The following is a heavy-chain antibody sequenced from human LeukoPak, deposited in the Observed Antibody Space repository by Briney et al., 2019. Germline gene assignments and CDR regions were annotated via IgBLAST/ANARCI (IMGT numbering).Heavy chain of an antibody. CDR1: GFTFTDYA. CDR3: AREYYSGNYYVFDY. Sequence: GGSLRLSCAASGFTFTDYAIHWVRQAPGKGLEWVAVISYDGDHKYYPDSVKGRFTISRDNSKNTVYLQMNSLRVEDTAVYFCAREYYSGNYYVFDYWGQGTLVTVSS. D-gene: IGHD1-26*01. CDR2: ISYDGDHK. V-gene: IGHV3-30-3*01. J-gene: IGHJ4*02.